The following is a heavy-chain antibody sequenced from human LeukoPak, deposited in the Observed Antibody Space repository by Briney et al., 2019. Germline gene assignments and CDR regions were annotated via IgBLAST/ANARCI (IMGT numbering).Heavy chain of an antibody. Sequence: GGSLRLSCAASGFTFSSYAMSWVRQAPGKGLEWVAFIHYDRSNXXXXXXXXXXFTISRDISRNTLFLQMSSLRPEDKAVYYCXXXXEYXXXXGLDYWGQGTLXXVSS. J-gene: IGHJ4*02. D-gene: IGHD2/OR15-2a*01. CDR2: IHYDRSNX. CDR1: GFTFSSYA. V-gene: IGHV3-30*02. CDR3: XXXXEYXXXXGLDY.